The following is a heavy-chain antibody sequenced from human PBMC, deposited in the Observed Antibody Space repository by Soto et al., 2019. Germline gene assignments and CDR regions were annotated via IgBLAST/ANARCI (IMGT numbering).Heavy chain of an antibody. CDR2: ISAYNGNT. CDR3: ARFGIVGANFFHYYYGLDV. D-gene: IGHD1-26*01. J-gene: IGHJ6*02. CDR1: GYTFTSYG. V-gene: IGHV1-18*01. Sequence: ASVKVSFKASGYTFTSYGISWVRQAPGQGLEWMGWISAYNGNTNYAQKLQGRVTMTTDTSTSTAYMELRSLRSDDTAVYYCARFGIVGANFFHYYYGLDVWGQGTTVTVSS.